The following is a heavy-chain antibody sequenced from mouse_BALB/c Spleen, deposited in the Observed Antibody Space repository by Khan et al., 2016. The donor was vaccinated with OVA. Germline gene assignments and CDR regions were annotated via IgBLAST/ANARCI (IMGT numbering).Heavy chain of an antibody. V-gene: IGHV2-3*01. D-gene: IGHD1-1*01. CDR1: GFSLTSYG. J-gene: IGHJ4*01. CDR3: AKFTPDYYSMDY. Sequence: QVQLKQSGPGLVAPSQSLSITYTVSGFSLTSYGVSWVHQSPGKGLEWLGVIWGDGSTNYHSTLISRLIISKDNSKSQVFLKLTGLQTDDTATYYCAKFTPDYYSMDYWGQGTSVTVSS. CDR2: IWGDGST.